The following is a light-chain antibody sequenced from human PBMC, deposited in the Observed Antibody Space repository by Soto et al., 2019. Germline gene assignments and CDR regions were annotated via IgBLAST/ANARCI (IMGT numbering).Light chain of an antibody. Sequence: EVVMTQSPATLSVSPGERATLSCRASQSVSSQLAWYQQKPDQAPRLLIYGASTRATGIPVRFSGSGSGTEFTLTISSLQSEDFAVYYCQQYNNWPPYTFGQGTKVEIK. CDR1: QSVSSQ. J-gene: IGKJ2*01. CDR3: QQYNNWPPYT. V-gene: IGKV3-15*01. CDR2: GAS.